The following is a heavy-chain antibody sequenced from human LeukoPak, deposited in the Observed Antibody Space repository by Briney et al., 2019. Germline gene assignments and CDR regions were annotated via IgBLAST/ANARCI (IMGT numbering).Heavy chain of an antibody. CDR3: ARDGSGYCSGGSCHYYYYYYMDV. V-gene: IGHV4-39*07. Sequence: PSETLSLTCTVSGGSISSSSYYWGWLRQPPGKGLEWIGSIYYSGSTYYNPSLKSRVTISVDTSKNQFSLKLSSVTAADTAVYYCARDGSGYCSGGSCHYYYYYYMDVWGKGTTVTVSS. CDR1: GGSISSSSYY. CDR2: IYYSGST. J-gene: IGHJ6*03. D-gene: IGHD2-15*01.